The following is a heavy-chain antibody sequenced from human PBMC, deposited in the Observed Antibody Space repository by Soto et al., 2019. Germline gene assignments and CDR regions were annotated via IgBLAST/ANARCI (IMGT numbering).Heavy chain of an antibody. D-gene: IGHD5-12*01. J-gene: IGHJ4*02. Sequence: GGSLRLSCAASGFTFSNHWMTWVRQAPGKGLEWVASVKQDGSEIYYGDSVKGRFTISRDNAKNTLYLQMNSLRAEDTAVYYCARESSGYSSYFDYWGQGTLVTVSS. CDR1: GFTFSNHW. CDR2: VKQDGSEI. CDR3: ARESSGYSSYFDY. V-gene: IGHV3-7*01.